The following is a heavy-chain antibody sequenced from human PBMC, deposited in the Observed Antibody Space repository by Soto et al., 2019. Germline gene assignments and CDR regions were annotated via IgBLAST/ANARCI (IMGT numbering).Heavy chain of an antibody. CDR3: ASSTPSGSGSYRPGYMDV. J-gene: IGHJ6*03. Sequence: SGGSLRLSCAASGFTFSSYAMSWVRQAPGKEQKMVSAISGSGGSTYYADTVKGRFTISRDNSKNTLYLQMNSLRAEDTAVYYCASSTPSGSGSYRPGYMDVWGKGTTVTVSS. CDR1: GFTFSSYA. V-gene: IGHV3-23*01. D-gene: IGHD3-10*01. CDR2: ISGSGGST.